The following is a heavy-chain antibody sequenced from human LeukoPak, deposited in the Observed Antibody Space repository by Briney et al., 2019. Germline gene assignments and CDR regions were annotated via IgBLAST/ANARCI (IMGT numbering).Heavy chain of an antibody. CDR3: ASSTTCYTCGLDV. CDR2: IYYSGST. V-gene: IGHV4-31*03. CDR1: GGSISSGGYY. Sequence: SETLSLTCTVSGGSISSGGYYWSWIRQHPGKGLEWIGYIYYSGSTYFNPSLKSRVTITVDTSKNQFSLKLSSVTAADTAVYYCASSTTCYTCGLDVWGKGTTVTVSS. D-gene: IGHD2-2*02. J-gene: IGHJ6*04.